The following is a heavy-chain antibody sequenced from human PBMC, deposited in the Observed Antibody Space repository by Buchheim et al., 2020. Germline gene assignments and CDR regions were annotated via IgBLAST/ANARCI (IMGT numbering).Heavy chain of an antibody. CDR1: GFTFSNAW. V-gene: IGHV3-15*01. CDR2: IKSNTDAVTT. D-gene: IGHD3-22*01. J-gene: IGHJ4*02. Sequence: EVQLVESGGGLVKPGGSLRLSCAASGFTFSNAWMSWVRQAPGKGLEWVCRIKSNTDAVTTDYAAPVKVRFTISSADSKNTLYLQMNSLKTEDTAVYYCTTRPYYDSSGYYYAGFDYWGQGTL. CDR3: TTRPYYDSSGYYYAGFDY.